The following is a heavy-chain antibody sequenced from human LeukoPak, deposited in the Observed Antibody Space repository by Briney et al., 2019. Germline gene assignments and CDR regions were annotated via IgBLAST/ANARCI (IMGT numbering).Heavy chain of an antibody. CDR2: IYYSGTT. V-gene: IGHV4-59*01. D-gene: IGHD1-26*01. Sequence: SETLSLTCTVSGGSISGYYWGWIRQPPGKGLEWIGYIYYSGTTKYNPSLKSRVTISVDMSMNQFSLKLRSVTAADTAVYYCARERDSGSTFDNWGQGTLVTVSS. CDR1: GGSISGYY. J-gene: IGHJ4*02. CDR3: ARERDSGSTFDN.